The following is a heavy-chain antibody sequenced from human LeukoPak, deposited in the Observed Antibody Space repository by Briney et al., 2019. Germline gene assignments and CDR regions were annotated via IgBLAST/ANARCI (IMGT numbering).Heavy chain of an antibody. D-gene: IGHD6-13*01. Sequence: GGSLRLSCAASGFTFSSYGMHWVRQAPRKGLEWVAVISYDGSNKYYADSVKGRFTISRENSKNTLYLQMNSLRAEDTAVYYCAKILGGSSWYRAWVGYYYGMDVWGQGTTVTVSS. CDR2: ISYDGSNK. CDR1: GFTFSSYG. J-gene: IGHJ6*02. V-gene: IGHV3-30*18. CDR3: AKILGGSSWYRAWVGYYYGMDV.